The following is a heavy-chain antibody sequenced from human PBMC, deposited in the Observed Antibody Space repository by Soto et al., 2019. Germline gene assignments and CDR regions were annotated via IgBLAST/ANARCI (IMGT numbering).Heavy chain of an antibody. V-gene: IGHV6-1*01. D-gene: IGHD1-7*01. CDR1: GDSVSSNIAD. CDR2: TYFRSKWYN. CDR3: ARGGAIWGNCSADNCHYKFDS. Sequence: SQTLSLTCAISGDSVSSNIADWNWIRQSPSRGLEWLGRTYFRSKWYNEYAPSVKSRISITPDTSKNQFSLQLNSVTPEDAALYYWARGGAIWGNCSADNCHYKFDSWGQGSQVTVSS. J-gene: IGHJ4*02.